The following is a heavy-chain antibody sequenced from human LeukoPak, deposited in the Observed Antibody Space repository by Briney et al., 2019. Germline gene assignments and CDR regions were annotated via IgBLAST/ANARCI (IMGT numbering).Heavy chain of an antibody. V-gene: IGHV1-18*01. CDR1: GYTFTSYG. CDR2: ISPYNDNT. CDR3: ATSITMVRGVIISGDWFDP. J-gene: IGHJ5*02. Sequence: ASVKVSCKASGYTFTSYGISWVRQAPGQGLEWMGWISPYNDNTNYAQKLQGRVTMTTDTSTSTAYMDLRSLRSDDTALYYCATSITMVRGVIISGDWFDPWGQGTLVTVSS. D-gene: IGHD3-10*01.